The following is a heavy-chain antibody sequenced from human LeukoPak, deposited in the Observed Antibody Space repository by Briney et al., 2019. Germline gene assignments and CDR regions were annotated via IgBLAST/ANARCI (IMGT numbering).Heavy chain of an antibody. CDR3: ARLGPLRYFDWLLETSNFDY. J-gene: IGHJ4*02. V-gene: IGHV4-34*01. D-gene: IGHD3-9*01. CDR1: GGSFSGYY. CDR2: INLSGST. Sequence: PSETLSLTCAVYGGSFSGYYWSWIRQPPGKGLEWIGEINLSGSTNYNPSLKSRVTISVDTSKNQFSLKLSSVTAADTAVYYCARLGPLRYFDWLLETSNFDYWGQGTLVTVSS.